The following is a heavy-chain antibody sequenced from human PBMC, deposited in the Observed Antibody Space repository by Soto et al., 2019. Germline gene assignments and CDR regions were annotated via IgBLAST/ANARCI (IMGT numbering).Heavy chain of an antibody. Sequence: QVQLVESGGGVVQPGRSLRLSCAASGFTFSSYGMHWVRQAPGKGLEWVAVIWYDGSNKYYADSVKGRFTISRDNSKNTLYLQMNSLRAEDTAVYYSARDISYYYYMDVWGKGTTVTVSS. V-gene: IGHV3-33*01. CDR3: ARDISYYYYMDV. CDR2: IWYDGSNK. J-gene: IGHJ6*03. CDR1: GFTFSSYG.